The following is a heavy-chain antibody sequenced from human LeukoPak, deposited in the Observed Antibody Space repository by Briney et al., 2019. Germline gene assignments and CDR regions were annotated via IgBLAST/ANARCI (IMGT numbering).Heavy chain of an antibody. CDR2: NSGSGGST. J-gene: IGHJ4*02. V-gene: IGHV3-23*01. CDR1: GFTFTTYA. CDR3: AKAVSAYYFDY. D-gene: IGHD6-19*01. Sequence: GGSLRLSCAASGFTFTTYAMSWVRQAPGKGLEWVSANSGSGGSTYYADSVKGRFTISRDNSKNTLYLQMNSLRTEDTAVYYCAKAVSAYYFDYWGQGTLVTVSS.